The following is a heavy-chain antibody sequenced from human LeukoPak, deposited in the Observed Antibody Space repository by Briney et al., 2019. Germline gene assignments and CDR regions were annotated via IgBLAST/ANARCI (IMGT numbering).Heavy chain of an antibody. D-gene: IGHD2-2*01. CDR2: IRYDGSNK. CDR3: AKGSVVVPAASDY. Sequence: GESLRLSCAASGFTFSSYGMHWVRQAPGKGLEWVAFIRYDGSNKYYADSVKGRFTISRDNSKNTLYLQMNSLRAEDTAVYYCAKGSVVVPAASDYWGQGTLVTVSS. CDR1: GFTFSSYG. V-gene: IGHV3-30*02. J-gene: IGHJ4*02.